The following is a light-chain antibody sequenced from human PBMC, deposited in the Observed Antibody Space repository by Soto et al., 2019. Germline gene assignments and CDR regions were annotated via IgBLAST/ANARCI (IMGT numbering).Light chain of an antibody. CDR2: GAS. CDR1: QSFSSSY. CDR3: QQYGSSRT. Sequence: EIVLTQSPGTLSLSPGERATLSCRASQSFSSSYLAWYQQKPGQAPRLLIYGASSRATGIPDRFSGSGSGTDFTLTISRLEPEDFAVYYFQQYGSSRTFGQGTKVEI. J-gene: IGKJ1*01. V-gene: IGKV3-20*01.